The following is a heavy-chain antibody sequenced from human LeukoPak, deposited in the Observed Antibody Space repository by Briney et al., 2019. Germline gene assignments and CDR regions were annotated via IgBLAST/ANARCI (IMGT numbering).Heavy chain of an antibody. J-gene: IGHJ4*02. CDR2: INPNSGGS. CDR3: ARDQNDYGDYNY. V-gene: IGHV1-2*06. CDR1: GYTFTGYY. Sequence: GASVKASCKASGYTFTGYYMHWVRQAPGQGLEWMGRINPNSGGSNYAQKFQGRVTMTRDTSISTVYIELNRLRSDDTAIYYCARDQNDYGDYNYWGQGTLVTVSS. D-gene: IGHD4-17*01.